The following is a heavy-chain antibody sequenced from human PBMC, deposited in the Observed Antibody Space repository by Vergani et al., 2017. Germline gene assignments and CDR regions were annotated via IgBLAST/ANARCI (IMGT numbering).Heavy chain of an antibody. Sequence: QVQLVQSGAEVTKPGASVKVSCKASGYTFTSYYMHWVRQAPGQGLEWMGIINHSGGSTSYAQKFQGRGTMTRDTSKSTAYMELSSLRSEDTAVYYCASAPNVQLERTKYAFDIWGQGTMVTVSS. CDR2: INHSGGST. CDR1: GYTFTSYY. J-gene: IGHJ3*02. V-gene: IGHV1-46*01. CDR3: ASAPNVQLERTKYAFDI. D-gene: IGHD1-1*01.